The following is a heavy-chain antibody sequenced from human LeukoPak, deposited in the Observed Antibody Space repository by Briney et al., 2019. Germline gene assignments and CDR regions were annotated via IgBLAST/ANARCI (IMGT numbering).Heavy chain of an antibody. D-gene: IGHD6-19*01. CDR2: ISSSSSAI. CDR1: GVTFSSYS. CDR3: WKDLGLRGWETEAFEY. Sequence: PGGSLRLSCAASGVTFSSYSMYWGRQRPRTGQGWVSYISSSSSAIYYADSAMSRFTTSTDNTTNTLHLLKLSSRAEETTAYNCWKDLGLRGWETEAFEYSGQRNPGSPSPQ. V-gene: IGHV3-48*01. J-gene: IGHJ4*02.